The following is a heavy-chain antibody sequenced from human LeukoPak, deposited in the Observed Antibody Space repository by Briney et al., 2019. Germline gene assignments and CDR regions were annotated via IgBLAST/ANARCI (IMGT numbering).Heavy chain of an antibody. J-gene: IGHJ6*03. Sequence: SETLPLTCTVSGGSISSSNYYWSWIRQPAGKGLEWIGRIYTSGTTNYNPSLKSRVTISIDTSKNQFSLKLSSVTAADTAVYYCARHGATNSSSWWDLGYYYMDVWGKGTTVTISS. CDR2: IYTSGTT. V-gene: IGHV4-61*02. CDR1: GGSISSSNYY. CDR3: ARHGATNSSSWWDLGYYYMDV. D-gene: IGHD6-13*01.